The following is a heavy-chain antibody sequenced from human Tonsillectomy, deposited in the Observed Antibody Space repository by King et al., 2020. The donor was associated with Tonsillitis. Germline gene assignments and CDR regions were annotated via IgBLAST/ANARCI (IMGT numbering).Heavy chain of an antibody. CDR3: ARRRRYYYGSSGYSLDDY. V-gene: IGHV5-51*01. J-gene: IGHJ4*02. D-gene: IGHD3-22*01. CDR1: GYSFTSYW. CDR2: IYPGDSDT. Sequence: QLVQSGAEVKKPGESLKISCKGSGYSFTSYWIGWVRQMPGKGLEWMGIIYPGDSDTRYSPSFQGQVTISADKSISTAYLQWSSLKASDTAMYYCARRRRYYYGSSGYSLDDYWGQGTLVTVSS.